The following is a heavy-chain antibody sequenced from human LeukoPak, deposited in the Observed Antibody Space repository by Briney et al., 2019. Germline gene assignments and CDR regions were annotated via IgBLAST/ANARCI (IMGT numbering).Heavy chain of an antibody. CDR2: ITSSSSYT. D-gene: IGHD3-22*01. V-gene: IGHV3-11*05. CDR1: GFTFSDYY. Sequence: PGGSLRLSCAASGFTFSDYYMSWIRQAPGKGLEWVSYITSSSSYTNYADSVKGRFTISRDNAKNPLYLQMNSLRAEDTAVYYCARGPPRNYDSSGYSGIDYWGQGTLATVSS. CDR3: ARGPPRNYDSSGYSGIDY. J-gene: IGHJ4*02.